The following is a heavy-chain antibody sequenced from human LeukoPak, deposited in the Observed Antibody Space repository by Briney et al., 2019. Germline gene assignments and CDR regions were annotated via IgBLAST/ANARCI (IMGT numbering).Heavy chain of an antibody. J-gene: IGHJ4*02. D-gene: IGHD2-2*01. V-gene: IGHV4-31*03. CDR2: IYYSGNT. Sequence: SQTLSLTCTVSGGSISSGGYYWSWIRQHPGKGLEWIGYIYYSGNTYYNPSLKSRVTISVDTSKNQFSLKLSSVTAADTAVYYCARVFRYCSSTSCSSFDYWGQGTLVTVSS. CDR1: GGSISSGGYY. CDR3: ARVFRYCSSTSCSSFDY.